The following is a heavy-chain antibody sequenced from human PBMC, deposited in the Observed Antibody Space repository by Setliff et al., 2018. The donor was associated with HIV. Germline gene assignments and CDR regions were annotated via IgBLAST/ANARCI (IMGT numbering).Heavy chain of an antibody. Sequence: SVKVSCKASRSTFNSHTINWVRQAPGQGLDWMGRIIPILGVANYAQRFQGKVTITADKSTSTAYMELTSLRFDDTAVYYCARGVGSDDDYWGQGTLVTVSS. J-gene: IGHJ4*02. D-gene: IGHD3-10*01. CDR3: ARGVGSDDDY. CDR2: IIPILGVA. V-gene: IGHV1-69*02. CDR1: RSTFNSHT.